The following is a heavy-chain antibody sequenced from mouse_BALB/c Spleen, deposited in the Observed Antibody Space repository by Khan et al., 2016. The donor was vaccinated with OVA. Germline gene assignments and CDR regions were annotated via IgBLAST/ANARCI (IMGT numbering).Heavy chain of an antibody. CDR2: IYPGSDNA. Sequence: LKQSGPELVKPGASVKMSCKASGYTFTYYVITWVKQRTGQGLEWIGEIYPGSDNAYYNERFKGKATLTADKSSTTTHMQLSSLTSEDSAVYFCARGDGYYVYFDYWGQGTTLTVSS. CDR3: ARGDGYYVYFDY. CDR1: GYTFTYYV. J-gene: IGHJ2*01. V-gene: IGHV1-77*01. D-gene: IGHD2-3*01.